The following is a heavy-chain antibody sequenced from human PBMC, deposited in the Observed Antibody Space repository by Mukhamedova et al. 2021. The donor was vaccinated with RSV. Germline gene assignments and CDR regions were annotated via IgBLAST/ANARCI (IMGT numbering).Heavy chain of an antibody. CDR2: ISYDGSNK. D-gene: IGHD3-22*01. Sequence: GLEWVALISYDGSNKYYADSVKGRFTISRDNSKSTLYLQMNSQRAEDTAVYYCPRGDYYDITGYFAYWGHGFLVSVSS. CDR3: PRGDYYDITGYFAY. V-gene: IGHV3-30*04. J-gene: IGHJ4*01.